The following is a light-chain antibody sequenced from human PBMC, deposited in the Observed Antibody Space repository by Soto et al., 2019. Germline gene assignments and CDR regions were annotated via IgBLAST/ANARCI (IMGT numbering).Light chain of an antibody. Sequence: DIQRTQSQSSTSASVGDRVTITCLASQSISSYLNWYQQKPGKAPKLLIYAASSLQSGVPSRFSGSGSGTEFTLTISSLQPEDFATYYCQQSYSTPYTFGQGTTLEIK. V-gene: IGKV1-39*01. CDR2: AAS. J-gene: IGKJ2*01. CDR3: QQSYSTPYT. CDR1: QSISSY.